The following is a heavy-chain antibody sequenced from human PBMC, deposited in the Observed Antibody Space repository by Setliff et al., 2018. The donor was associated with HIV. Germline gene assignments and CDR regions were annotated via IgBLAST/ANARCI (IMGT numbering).Heavy chain of an antibody. J-gene: IGHJ6*03. CDR3: ARVSSTYWYSIPRDYYYHMDV. V-gene: IGHV4-34*01. CDR1: GGSFSGYY. D-gene: IGHD2-8*02. Sequence: NPSETLSLTCAVYGGSFSGYYWSWIRQPPGKGLEWIGEINHSGSTNYNPSLKSRVTISVDTSKNQFSLKLRSVTAADTAVYYCARVSSTYWYSIPRDYYYHMDVWGKGTTVTVSS. CDR2: INHSGST.